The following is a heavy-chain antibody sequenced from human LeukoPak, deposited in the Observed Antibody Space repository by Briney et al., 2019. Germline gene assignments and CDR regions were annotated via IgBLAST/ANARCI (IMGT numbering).Heavy chain of an antibody. D-gene: IGHD2-2*01. Sequence: SETLSLTCTVSGDSISSYHWSWIRQPPGKGLEWIGFVHYSGSTRYNPSLKSRVTMSVDTSKNQFFLKLSSVTAADTAVYYCEREAGYCSSTNCYSWFDPWGQGTLVTVSS. V-gene: IGHV4-59*01. CDR2: VHYSGST. CDR1: GDSISSYH. J-gene: IGHJ5*02. CDR3: EREAGYCSSTNCYSWFDP.